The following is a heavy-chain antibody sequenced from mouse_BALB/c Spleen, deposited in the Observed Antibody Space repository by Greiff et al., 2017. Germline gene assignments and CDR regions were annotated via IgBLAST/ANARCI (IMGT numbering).Heavy chain of an antibody. CDR3: TRRGIYDGYLFAY. CDR2: IYPGSGST. Sequence: LQQPGSELVRPGASVKLSCKASGYTFTSYWMHWVQQRPGQGLEWIGNIYPGSGSTNYDEKFKSKATLTVDTSSSTAYMQLSSLTSEDSAVYYSTRRGIYDGYLFAYWGQGTLVTVSA. J-gene: IGHJ3*01. D-gene: IGHD2-3*01. CDR1: GYTFTSYW. V-gene: IGHV1S22*01.